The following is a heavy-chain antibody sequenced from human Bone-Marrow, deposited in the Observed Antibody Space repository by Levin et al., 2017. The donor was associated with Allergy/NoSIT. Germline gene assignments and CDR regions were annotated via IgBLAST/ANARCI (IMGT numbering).Heavy chain of an antibody. CDR1: GGSISSGGYY. J-gene: IGHJ4*02. D-gene: IGHD6-19*01. Sequence: SSETLSLTCTVSGGSISSGGYYWSWIRQHPGKGLEWIGYIYYSGSTYYNPSLKSRVTISVDTSKNQFSLKLSSVTAADTAVYYCARTAVAGTRLFDYWGQGTLVTVSS. V-gene: IGHV4-31*03. CDR3: ARTAVAGTRLFDY. CDR2: IYYSGST.